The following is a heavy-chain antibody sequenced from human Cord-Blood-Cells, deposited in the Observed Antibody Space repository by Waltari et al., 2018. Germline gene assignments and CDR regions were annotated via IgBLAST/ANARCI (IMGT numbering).Heavy chain of an antibody. CDR2: RSYDGSNK. CDR3: AKTRTTSLFFDY. V-gene: IGHV3-30*18. J-gene: IGHJ4*02. CDR1: GFTFSSYG. Sequence: QVQLVESGGGVVQPGRSLRLSCAASGFTFSSYGMNWVRQAPGKGLEWVAVRSYDGSNKYYADSVKGRFTISRDNSKNTLYLQMNSLRAEDTAVYYCAKTRTTSLFFDYWGQGTLVTVSS.